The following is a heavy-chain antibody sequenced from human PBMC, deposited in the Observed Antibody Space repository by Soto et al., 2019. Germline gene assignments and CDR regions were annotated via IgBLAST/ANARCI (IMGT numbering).Heavy chain of an antibody. J-gene: IGHJ4*02. V-gene: IGHV1-24*01. CDR2: FDPEDGET. CDR3: AKDLDRRGSYKHGEDY. CDR1: GYTLTELS. D-gene: IGHD1-26*01. Sequence: VKVSCKVSGYTLTELSMHWVRQAPGKGLEWMGGFDPEDGETIYAQKFQGRVTMTEDTSTDTAYMELSSLRSEDTAVYYCAKDLDRRGSYKHGEDYWGQGTLVTVSS.